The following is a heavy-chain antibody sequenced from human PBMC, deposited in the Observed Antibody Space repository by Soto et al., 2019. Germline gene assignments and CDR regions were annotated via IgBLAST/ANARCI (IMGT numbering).Heavy chain of an antibody. CDR1: GYTFTSYG. V-gene: IGHV1-18*01. Sequence: ASVKVSCKASGYTFTSYGISWVRQAPGQGLEWMGWINAHNGNTNYAQKLQGRVTLTTDTSTTTAYMELRNLRSDDTAVYYCARQRHSYYDFSYPNFDYWGQGALVTVSS. CDR2: INAHNGNT. J-gene: IGHJ4*02. CDR3: ARQRHSYYDFSYPNFDY. D-gene: IGHD3-3*01.